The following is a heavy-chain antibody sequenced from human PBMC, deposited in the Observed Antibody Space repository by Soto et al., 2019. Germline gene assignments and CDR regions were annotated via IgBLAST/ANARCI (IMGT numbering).Heavy chain of an antibody. CDR1: GFTVSSNY. Sequence: EVQLVESGGGLVQPGGSLRLSCAASGFTVSSNYMSWVRQAPGKGLEWVSVIYSGGSTYYADSVKGRFTISRHNSKNTLXXQMNSLRAEDTAVYYCARDVRYCSSTSCYYYGMDVWGQGTTVTVSS. V-gene: IGHV3-53*04. CDR3: ARDVRYCSSTSCYYYGMDV. D-gene: IGHD2-2*01. CDR2: IYSGGST. J-gene: IGHJ6*02.